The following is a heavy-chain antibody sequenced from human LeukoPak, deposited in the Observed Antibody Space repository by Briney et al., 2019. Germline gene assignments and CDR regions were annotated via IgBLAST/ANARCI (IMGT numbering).Heavy chain of an antibody. CDR1: GFTFSSYA. CDR3: ARDSRVVVVNKYYYYGMDV. V-gene: IGHV3-30-3*01. J-gene: IGHJ6*02. Sequence: GGSLRLSCAAPGFTFSSYAMHWVRQAPGKGLEWVAVISYDGSNKYYADSVKGRFTISRDNSKNTLCLQMNSLRAEDTAVYYCARDSRVVVVNKYYYYGMDVWGQGTTVTVSS. D-gene: IGHD3-22*01. CDR2: ISYDGSNK.